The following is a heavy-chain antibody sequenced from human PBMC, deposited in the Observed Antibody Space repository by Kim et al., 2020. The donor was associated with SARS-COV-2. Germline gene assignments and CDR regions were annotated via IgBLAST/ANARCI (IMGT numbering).Heavy chain of an antibody. Sequence: SETLSLTCTVSGGSISSYYWSWIRQPPGKGLEWIGYIYYSGSTNYNPSLKSRVTISVDTSKNQFSLKLSSVTAADTAVYYCARVSNYYGSGSYYKSYYYGMDVWGQGTTVTVSS. CDR1: GGSISSYY. V-gene: IGHV4-59*01. CDR2: IYYSGST. D-gene: IGHD3-10*01. J-gene: IGHJ6*02. CDR3: ARVSNYYGSGSYYKSYYYGMDV.